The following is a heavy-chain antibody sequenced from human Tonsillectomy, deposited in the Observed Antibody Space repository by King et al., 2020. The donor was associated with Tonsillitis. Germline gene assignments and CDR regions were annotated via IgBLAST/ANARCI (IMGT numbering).Heavy chain of an antibody. CDR3: ARSRRDTVTVYDAFDI. D-gene: IGHD4-17*01. Sequence: QLVQSGAEVKKPGASVKVSCKASAYSFTDYYLHWVRQAPGQGLEWMGWINPNSVGTNYAQKFQGRVTMTRDTSISTAYMELSRLRSDDTAVYYCARSRRDTVTVYDAFDIWGQGTMVTVSS. CDR1: AYSFTDYY. CDR2: INPNSVGT. V-gene: IGHV1-2*02. J-gene: IGHJ3*02.